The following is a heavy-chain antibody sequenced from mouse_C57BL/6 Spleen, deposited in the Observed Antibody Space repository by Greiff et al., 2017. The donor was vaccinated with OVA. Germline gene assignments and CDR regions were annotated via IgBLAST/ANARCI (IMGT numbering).Heavy chain of an antibody. J-gene: IGHJ4*01. CDR3: AHEDAMDY. V-gene: IGHV1-82*01. CDR1: GYAFRSSW. Sequence: QVQLKESGPELVKPGASVKISCKASGYAFRSSWMNWVKQRPGKGLEWIGRIYPGDGDTNYNGKFKGKATLTADKSSSTAYMQLSSLTSEDSAVYFCAHEDAMDYWGQGTSVTVSS. CDR2: IYPGDGDT.